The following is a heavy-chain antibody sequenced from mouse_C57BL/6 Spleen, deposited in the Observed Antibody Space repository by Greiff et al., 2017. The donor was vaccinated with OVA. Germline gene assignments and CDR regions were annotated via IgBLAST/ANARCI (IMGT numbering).Heavy chain of an antibody. Sequence: VQLQQSGAELVRPGASVTLSCKASGYTFTSYWMHWVKQRPGQGLEWIGEIDPSDSYTNYNQKFKGKSTLTVDKSSSTAYMQLSSLTSEDSAVYYCARGGTSDWYFDVWGTGTTVTVSS. V-gene: IGHV1-69*01. CDR1: GYTFTSYW. CDR3: ARGGTSDWYFDV. CDR2: IDPSDSYT. D-gene: IGHD3-3*01. J-gene: IGHJ1*03.